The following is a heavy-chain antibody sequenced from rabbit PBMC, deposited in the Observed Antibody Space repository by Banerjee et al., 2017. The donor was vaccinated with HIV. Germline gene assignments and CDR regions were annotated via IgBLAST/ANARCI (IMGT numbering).Heavy chain of an antibody. D-gene: IGHD4-1*01. V-gene: IGHV1S40*01. J-gene: IGHJ4*01. CDR3: ARDLAGVIGWNFNL. CDR2: IYAGSGGST. Sequence: QSLEESGGGLVQPEGSLTLTCTASGFSFSSSYYMCWVRQAPGKGLEWIACIYAGSGGSTYYASWAKGRFTISKTSSTTVTLQMTSLTAADTATYFCARDLAGVIGWNFNLWGPGTLVTVS. CDR1: GFSFSSSYY.